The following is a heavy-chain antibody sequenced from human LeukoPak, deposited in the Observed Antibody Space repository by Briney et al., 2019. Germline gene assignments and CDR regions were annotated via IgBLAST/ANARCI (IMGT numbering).Heavy chain of an antibody. CDR3: ARDSKRGYSGYDPDY. D-gene: IGHD5-12*01. Sequence: GASVKVSCKASGYTFTSYGISWVRQAPGQGLEWMGWISAYNGNTNYAQKLQGRVTMTTDTSTSTAYMELRSLRSDDTAVYYCARDSKRGYSGYDPDYWGQGTLVTVSS. CDR2: ISAYNGNT. V-gene: IGHV1-18*01. J-gene: IGHJ4*02. CDR1: GYTFTSYG.